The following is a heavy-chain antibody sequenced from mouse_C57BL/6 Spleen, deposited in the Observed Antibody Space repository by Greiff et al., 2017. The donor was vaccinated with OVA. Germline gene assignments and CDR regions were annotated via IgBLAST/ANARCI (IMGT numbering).Heavy chain of an antibody. Sequence: EVQLQESGPGLVKPSQSLSLTCSVTGYSITSGYYWNWIRQFPGNKLEWMGYISYDGSNNYNPSLKNRISITRDTSKNQFFLKLNSVTTEDTATYYCAYYYGSSPAWFAYWGQGTLVTVSA. CDR2: ISYDGSN. D-gene: IGHD1-1*01. CDR1: GYSITSGYY. V-gene: IGHV3-6*01. CDR3: AYYYGSSPAWFAY. J-gene: IGHJ3*01.